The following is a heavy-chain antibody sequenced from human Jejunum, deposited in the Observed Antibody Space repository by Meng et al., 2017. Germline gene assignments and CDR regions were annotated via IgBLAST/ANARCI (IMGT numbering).Heavy chain of an antibody. CDR2: IHYSGGT. Sequence: QGHLKEPAPGMVNPAQARSLTCTVSGGSMNSAGHYWSWIRQDPGKGLEWIGYIHYSGGTYYNPSLKSRVTISVDTSKNQFSLKLNSVSAADTAVYYCARATAGNSEYFQNWGQGTLVTISS. V-gene: IGHV4-31*03. J-gene: IGHJ1*01. D-gene: IGHD4-23*01. CDR1: GGSMNSAGHY. CDR3: ARATAGNSEYFQN.